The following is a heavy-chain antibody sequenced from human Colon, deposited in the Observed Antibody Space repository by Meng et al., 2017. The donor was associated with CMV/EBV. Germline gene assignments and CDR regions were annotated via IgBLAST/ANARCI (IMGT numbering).Heavy chain of an antibody. CDR1: GFSVSPNH. CDR3: ARNRLECDGDCYFADS. D-gene: IGHD2-21*02. J-gene: IGHJ4*02. V-gene: IGHV3-53*01. CDR2: IYDTGTR. Sequence: GFSVSPNHISWVRQRPGQGLEWLSVIYDTGTRYYADSVKGRFTVSRDESKNTVFLQMNNLRAEDTAVYYCARNRLECDGDCYFADSWGQGTLVTVSS.